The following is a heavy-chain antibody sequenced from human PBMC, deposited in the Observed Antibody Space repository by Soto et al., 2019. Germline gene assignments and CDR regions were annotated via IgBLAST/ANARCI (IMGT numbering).Heavy chain of an antibody. Sequence: SETLSLTCSVSGTSVSNYYWSWIRQPAGKGLEHIGRIYTSGSTSYNPSLKGRVTMSMDTSQTQIYLNLTSVTAADTAVYYCARGGIQLSYAFDYWGQGIRVTVSS. CDR3: ARGGIQLSYAFDY. CDR1: GTSVSNYY. J-gene: IGHJ4*02. V-gene: IGHV4-4*07. D-gene: IGHD5-18*01. CDR2: IYTSGST.